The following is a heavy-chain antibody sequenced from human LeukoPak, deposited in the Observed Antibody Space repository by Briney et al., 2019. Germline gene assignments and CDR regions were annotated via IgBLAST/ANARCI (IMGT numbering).Heavy chain of an antibody. V-gene: IGHV3-13*01. J-gene: IGHJ4*02. CDR3: ARAHRYSYGIFDY. D-gene: IGHD5-18*01. CDR1: GFTFSSCD. CDR2: IGTAGDT. Sequence: GGSLRLSCAASGFTFSSCDMHWVRQATGKGLEWVSAIGTAGDTYYPGSVKGRFTISRENAKNSSYLQMNSLRAGDTAVYYCARAHRYSYGIFDYWGQGTLVTVSS.